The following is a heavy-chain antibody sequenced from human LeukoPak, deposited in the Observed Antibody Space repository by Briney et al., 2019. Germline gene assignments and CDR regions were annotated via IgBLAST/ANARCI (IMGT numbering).Heavy chain of an antibody. CDR2: INPSGGRT. Sequence: ASVKVSCKASGSTFTNYYMHWVRQAPGQGLEWLGLINPSGGRTWYAQKFQGRVTITRDMSTSTDYMELSSLRAEDTAVYYCAKNEDVDTAMVNHWGQGTLVTVSS. CDR1: GSTFTNYY. CDR3: AKNEDVDTAMVNH. D-gene: IGHD5-18*01. J-gene: IGHJ5*02. V-gene: IGHV1-46*01.